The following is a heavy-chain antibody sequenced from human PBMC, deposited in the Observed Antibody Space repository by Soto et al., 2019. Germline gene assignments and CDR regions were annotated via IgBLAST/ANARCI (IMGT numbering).Heavy chain of an antibody. CDR3: ARDLITMVRGIGSPLPDY. CDR2: IWYDGSNK. Sequence: GGSLRLSCAASGFTFSSYGMHWVRQAPGKGLEWVAVIWYDGSNKYYADSVKGRFTISRDNSKNTLYLQMNSLRAEDTAVYYCARDLITMVRGIGSPLPDYWGQGTLVTVSS. D-gene: IGHD3-10*01. CDR1: GFTFSSYG. J-gene: IGHJ4*02. V-gene: IGHV3-33*01.